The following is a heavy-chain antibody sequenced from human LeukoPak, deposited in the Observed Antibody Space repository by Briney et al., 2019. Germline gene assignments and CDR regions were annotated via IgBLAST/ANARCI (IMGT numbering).Heavy chain of an antibody. CDR1: GFTFSNYD. D-gene: IGHD2-2*01. J-gene: IGHJ4*02. CDR2: ISDSGVGT. V-gene: IGHV3-23*01. CDR3: AKDYCSSTSCPRKD. Sequence: GGSLRLSCAAFGFTFSNYDMSWVRQAPGKGLEWVSIISDSGVGTYYTDSVKGRFTISRDNSKNTLYLQMNSLRAEDTAVYYCAKDYCSSTSCPRKDWGQGTLVTVSS.